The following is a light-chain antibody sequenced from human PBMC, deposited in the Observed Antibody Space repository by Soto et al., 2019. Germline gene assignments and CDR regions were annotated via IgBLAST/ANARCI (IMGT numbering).Light chain of an antibody. Sequence: QSALTQPRSVSGSPGQSVTISCTGTSGDVGSYNRVSWYQQPPGTAPKLMIFEVSNRPSGVPDRFSGSKSGNTASLTISGLQAEDEADYYCCSYAGSYTWVFGGGTKLTVL. CDR2: EVS. V-gene: IGLV2-18*02. CDR3: CSYAGSYTWV. CDR1: SGDVGSYNR. J-gene: IGLJ3*02.